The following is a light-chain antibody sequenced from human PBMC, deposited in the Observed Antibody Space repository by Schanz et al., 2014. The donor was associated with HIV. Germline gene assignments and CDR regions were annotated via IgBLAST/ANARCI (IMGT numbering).Light chain of an antibody. CDR2: NTY. J-gene: IGLJ3*02. Sequence: QSVLTQPPSASGTPGQRVTISCSGSSSNFRSNAVNWFQHLPGTAPKLLIYNTYHRPSGVPDRFSGSESGTSASLAISGLQSEDEADYYCAAWDDSLKGWVFGGGTKLTVL. CDR3: AAWDDSLKGWV. V-gene: IGLV1-44*01. CDR1: SSNFRSNA.